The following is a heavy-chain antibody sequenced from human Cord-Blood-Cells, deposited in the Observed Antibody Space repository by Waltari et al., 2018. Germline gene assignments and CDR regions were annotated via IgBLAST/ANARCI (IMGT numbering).Heavy chain of an antibody. Sequence: QVQLQQWGAGLLKPSETLSLTCALHGGSFSGYYWSWIRQPPGKGLEWIGEINHSGSTNYNPSLKSRVTISVDTSKNQFSLKLSSVTAADTAVYYCARAPRTDPGWFDPWGQGTLVTVSS. CDR2: INHSGST. CDR3: ARAPRTDPGWFDP. D-gene: IGHD1-1*01. CDR1: GGSFSGYY. J-gene: IGHJ5*02. V-gene: IGHV4-34*01.